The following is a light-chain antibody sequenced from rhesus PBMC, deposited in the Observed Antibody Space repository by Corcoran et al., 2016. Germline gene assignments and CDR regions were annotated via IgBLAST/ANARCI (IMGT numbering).Light chain of an antibody. J-gene: IGKJ2*01. CDR1: QGITDD. CDR2: EAS. V-gene: IGKV1-25*01. Sequence: DIQMTQSPSSLSASVGDRVTITCRASQGITDDLAWYQQKPGESPKRLIYEASTLQSGIPSRFSGSGSGTDCTLTISSLQSEDFATYFCQHYSSPPYSFGQGTKVEIK. CDR3: QHYSSPPYS.